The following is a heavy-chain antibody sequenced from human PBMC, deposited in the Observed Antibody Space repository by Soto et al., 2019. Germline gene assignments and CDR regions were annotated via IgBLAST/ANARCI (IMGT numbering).Heavy chain of an antibody. Sequence: SETLSVTCAVYGGSFSGYYWSWIRQPPGKGLEWIGEINHSGSTNYNPSLKSRVTISVDTSKNQFSLKLSSVTAADTAVYYCARAGRYYDFWSGYYGGYYYYGMDVWGQGTTVTVSS. V-gene: IGHV4-34*01. D-gene: IGHD3-3*01. CDR1: GGSFSGYY. J-gene: IGHJ6*02. CDR3: ARAGRYYDFWSGYYGGYYYYGMDV. CDR2: INHSGST.